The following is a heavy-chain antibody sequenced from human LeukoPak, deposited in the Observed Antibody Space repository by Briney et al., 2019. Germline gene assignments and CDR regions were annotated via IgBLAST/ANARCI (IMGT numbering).Heavy chain of an antibody. V-gene: IGHV5-51*01. D-gene: IGHD5-24*01. CDR1: GHSFTSYW. J-gene: IGHJ4*02. CDR2: IYPGDSDT. Sequence: GESLKISCKGSGHSFTSYWIGWVRQLPGKGLEWMGIIYPGDSDTRYSPSFQGQVTISADKSISTAYLQWSSLKASDTAVYYCARQDGRALYYFDYWGQGALVTVSS. CDR3: ARQDGRALYYFDY.